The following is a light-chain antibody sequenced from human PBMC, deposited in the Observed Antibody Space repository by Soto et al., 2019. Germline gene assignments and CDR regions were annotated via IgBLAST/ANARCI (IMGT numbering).Light chain of an antibody. Sequence: QSVLTQPPSASGTPGQRVTISCSGSSSNIGSNYVYWYQQLPGTAPKLLIYRNNQRPSGVPDRFSGSKSGTSASLAISGLRSEDEADYYCAAWADSLSPNWVFGGGTKLTVL. CDR1: SSNIGSNY. V-gene: IGLV1-47*01. CDR2: RNN. J-gene: IGLJ3*02. CDR3: AAWADSLSPNWV.